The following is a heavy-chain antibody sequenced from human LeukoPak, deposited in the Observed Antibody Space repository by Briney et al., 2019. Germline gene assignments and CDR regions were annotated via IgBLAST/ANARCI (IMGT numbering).Heavy chain of an antibody. CDR2: INHSGST. CDR3: ARYPGGISAARKYFDL. Sequence: SETLSLTCAVYGGSFSGYYWSWIRQPPGKGLEWIGEINHSGSTNYNPSLKSRVTISVDTSKNQFSLKLSSVTAADTAVYYCARYPGGISAARKYFDLWGRGTLVTVSS. J-gene: IGHJ2*01. CDR1: GGSFSGYY. V-gene: IGHV4-34*01. D-gene: IGHD6-6*01.